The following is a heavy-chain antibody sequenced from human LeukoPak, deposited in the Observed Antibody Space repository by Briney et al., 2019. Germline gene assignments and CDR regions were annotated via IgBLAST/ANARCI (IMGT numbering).Heavy chain of an antibody. V-gene: IGHV3-7*01. Sequence: GGSLRLSCAASGFTFSSYWMFWVRQAPGKGLEWVATIKGDGSDKYYVDSVKGRFAISRDNAKNSLFLQMNSLRAEDTAVYYCARDGGHSADYWGQGTQVTVSS. CDR2: IKGDGSDK. CDR1: GFTFSSYW. CDR3: ARDGGHSADY. J-gene: IGHJ4*02. D-gene: IGHD1-26*01.